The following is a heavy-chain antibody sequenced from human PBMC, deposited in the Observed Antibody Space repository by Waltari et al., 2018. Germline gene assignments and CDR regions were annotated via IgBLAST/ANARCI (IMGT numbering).Heavy chain of an antibody. Sequence: QVQLQESGPGLVKPSQTLSLTCTVSGGSISSGDYYWSWSRQPPGKGLEWIGYIYYSGSTYYNPSLKSRVTISVDTSKNQFSLKLSSVTAADTAVYYCARDGRETGTTGLMDYWGQGTLVTVSS. CDR3: ARDGRETGTTGLMDY. CDR2: IYYSGST. D-gene: IGHD1-1*01. J-gene: IGHJ4*02. V-gene: IGHV4-30-4*08. CDR1: GGSISSGDYY.